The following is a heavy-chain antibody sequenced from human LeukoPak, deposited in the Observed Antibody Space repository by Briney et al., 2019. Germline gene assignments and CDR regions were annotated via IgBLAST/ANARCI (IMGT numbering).Heavy chain of an antibody. D-gene: IGHD3-10*01. CDR2: IYYSGST. Sequence: SETLSLTCTVSGGSISSYYWSWIRQPPGKGLEWIGYIYYSGSTNYNPSLKSRVTISVDTSKNQFSLKLSSVTAADTAVYYCAREWGSSLGYFDLWGRGTLVTVSS. V-gene: IGHV4-59*12. CDR1: GGSISSYY. J-gene: IGHJ2*01. CDR3: AREWGSSLGYFDL.